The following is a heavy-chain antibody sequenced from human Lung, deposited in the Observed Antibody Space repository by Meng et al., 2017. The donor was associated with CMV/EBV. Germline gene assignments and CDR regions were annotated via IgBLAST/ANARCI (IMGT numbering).Heavy chain of an antibody. V-gene: IGHV4-59*01. CDR1: GGSISNNY. CDR2: MFSSGST. D-gene: IGHD6-19*01. Sequence: QVQLQESGPGLVKPSGTLSLTCAVSGGSISNNYWSWIRQPPGKGLEWIGYMFSSGSTYYNPSLKSRVTISLDTSKNQFSLKLSSVSSADTAVYYCAGLYSSGWYFDSWGQGTLVTVSS. CDR3: AGLYSSGWYFDS. J-gene: IGHJ4*02.